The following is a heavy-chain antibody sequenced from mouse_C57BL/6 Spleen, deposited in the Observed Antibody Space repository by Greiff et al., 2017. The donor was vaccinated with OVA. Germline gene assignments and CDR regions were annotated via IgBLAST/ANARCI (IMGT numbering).Heavy chain of an antibody. J-gene: IGHJ2*01. V-gene: IGHV2-2*01. CDR3: ARLDY. Sequence: QVQLKESGPGLVQPSQCLSITCTVSGFSLTSYGVHWVRQSPGKGLEWLGVIWSGGSTDYNAAFISRLSISKDNSKSQVFFKMNSLQADDTAIYYCARLDYWGQGTTLTVSS. CDR2: IWSGGST. CDR1: GFSLTSYG.